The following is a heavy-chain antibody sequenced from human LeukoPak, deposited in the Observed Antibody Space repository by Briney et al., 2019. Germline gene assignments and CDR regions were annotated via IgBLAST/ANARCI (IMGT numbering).Heavy chain of an antibody. V-gene: IGHV4-61*02. Sequence: PSETLSLTCTVSGGSISSDNYYWSWIRQPAGKGLEWIARIYTSGSTKYNPSLNSRVTMSVDTSKNQFSLKLSSVTAADTAVYYCARVQRRYDSSGYYYDHYYYYYMDVWGKGTTVTVSS. CDR2: IYTSGST. D-gene: IGHD3-22*01. CDR3: ARVQRRYDSSGYYYDHYYYYYMDV. CDR1: GGSISSDNYY. J-gene: IGHJ6*03.